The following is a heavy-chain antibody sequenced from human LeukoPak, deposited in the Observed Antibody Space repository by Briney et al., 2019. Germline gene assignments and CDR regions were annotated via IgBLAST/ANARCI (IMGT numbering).Heavy chain of an antibody. CDR1: GYTFSSYN. V-gene: IGHV1-3*01. D-gene: IGHD5-12*01. Sequence: ASVKVSCKASGYTFSSYNMHWVRQAPGQRLEWMGWINAGNGNTKFSQKFQGRVTITRDTSASTGYMELRSLRSDDTAVYYCARDSGYSGYDWRNRDYYGMDVWGQGTTVTVSS. J-gene: IGHJ6*02. CDR2: INAGNGNT. CDR3: ARDSGYSGYDWRNRDYYGMDV.